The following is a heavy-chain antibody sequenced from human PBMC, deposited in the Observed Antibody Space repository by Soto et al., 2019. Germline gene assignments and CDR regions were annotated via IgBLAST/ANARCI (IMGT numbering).Heavy chain of an antibody. CDR2: ISSNGGST. Sequence: GSLRLSCSASGFTFSSYAMHWVRQAPGKGLEYVSAISSNGGSTYYADSVKGRFTISRDNSKNTLYLQMSSLRAEDTAVYYCVKGGYRDDYYYGMDVWGQGATVTVSS. CDR1: GFTFSSYA. D-gene: IGHD5-12*01. CDR3: VKGGYRDDYYYGMDV. V-gene: IGHV3-64D*06. J-gene: IGHJ6*01.